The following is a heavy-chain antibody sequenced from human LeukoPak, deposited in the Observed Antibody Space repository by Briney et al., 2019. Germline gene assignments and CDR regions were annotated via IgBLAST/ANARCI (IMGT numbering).Heavy chain of an antibody. CDR1: GGSFSGHY. Sequence: PSDTLSLTCAVYGGSFSGHYWSWIRHPPGKGLEWIGEINHSGSTNYNPSLKSRVTISVDTSKNLFSLKLSSVTAADTAVYYCARNSGWYGSPFDYWGQGTLVTVSS. CDR3: ARNSGWYGSPFDY. D-gene: IGHD6-19*01. J-gene: IGHJ4*02. CDR2: INHSGST. V-gene: IGHV4-34*01.